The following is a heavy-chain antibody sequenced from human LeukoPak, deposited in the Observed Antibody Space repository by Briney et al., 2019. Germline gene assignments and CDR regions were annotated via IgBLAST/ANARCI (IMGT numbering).Heavy chain of an antibody. J-gene: IGHJ3*02. D-gene: IGHD3-10*01. CDR1: GFTFDDFA. CDR2: ISWNSDDI. Sequence: GGSLRLSCAASGFTFDDFAMHWVRHFPGRGLEWVSGISWNSDDIEYADSVRGRFTISRDNAKNSLFLQMNSLRPDDTALYYCAGVPPTAFDIWGQGTMVTVSS. V-gene: IGHV3-9*01. CDR3: AGVPPTAFDI.